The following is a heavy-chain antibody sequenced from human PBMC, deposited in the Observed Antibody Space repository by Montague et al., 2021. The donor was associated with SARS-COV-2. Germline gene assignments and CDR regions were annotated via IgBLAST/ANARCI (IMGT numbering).Heavy chain of an antibody. J-gene: IGHJ6*03. V-gene: IGHV4-39*01. CDR2: IYYTGSS. D-gene: IGHD2-2*01. CDR3: ARHTVFCTSTSCFQKPRLYFYMDV. Sequence: SETLSLTCSVSGDSISHSSFYWGWIRQPPGKGLEWIGSIYYTGSSSYNPSLKSRVTISIDTSKNQFSLDLSSVTAADTAVYYCARHTVFCTSTSCFQKPRLYFYMDVWGQGTTVTVSS. CDR1: GDSISHSSFY.